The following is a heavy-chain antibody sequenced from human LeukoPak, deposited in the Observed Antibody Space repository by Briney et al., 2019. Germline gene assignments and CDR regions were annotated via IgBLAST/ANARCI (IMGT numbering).Heavy chain of an antibody. CDR2: ISSSGSTI. D-gene: IGHD6-19*01. CDR3: ARGAVAAYFDY. V-gene: IGHV3-48*03. J-gene: IGHJ4*02. CDR1: GFTFRSFA. Sequence: GGSLRLSCAASGFTFRSFAMNWVRQAPGKGLEWVSYISSSGSTIYYADSVKGRFTISRDNAKNSLYLQMNSLRAEDTAVYYCARGAVAAYFDYWGQGTLVTVSS.